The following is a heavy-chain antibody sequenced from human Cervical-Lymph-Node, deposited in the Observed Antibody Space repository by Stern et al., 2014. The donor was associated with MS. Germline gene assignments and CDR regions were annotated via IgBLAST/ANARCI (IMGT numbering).Heavy chain of an antibody. Sequence: VQLLQSGAEVKKPGASVKGSCKASGYTFTGYYMHWGRPAPGQGPEGWGWIKPNRGGTNYAQKFQGWVTMTRDTSISTAYMELSRLRSDDTAVYYCARTGAPAKIRYFDWFNFDYWGQGTLVTVSS. CDR3: ARTGAPAKIRYFDWFNFDY. CDR2: IKPNRGGT. V-gene: IGHV1-2*04. J-gene: IGHJ4*02. CDR1: GYTFTGYY. D-gene: IGHD3-9*01.